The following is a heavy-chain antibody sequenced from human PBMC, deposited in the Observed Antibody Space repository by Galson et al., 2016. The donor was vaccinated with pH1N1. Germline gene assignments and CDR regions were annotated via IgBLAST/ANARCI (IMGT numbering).Heavy chain of an antibody. D-gene: IGHD2-15*01. CDR3: AKDWAKEVVHRQGLFDN. CDR1: GFTFSTYG. CDR2: ISVSGIST. V-gene: IGHV3-23*01. Sequence: SLRLSCAASGFTFSTYGMSWVRQAPGKGLEWVSFISVSGISTYYVDSVKGRFTISRDNSKNTLYLQMNSLRAEDTAVYYCAKDWAKEVVHRQGLFDNWGQGTLVTVSS. J-gene: IGHJ4*02.